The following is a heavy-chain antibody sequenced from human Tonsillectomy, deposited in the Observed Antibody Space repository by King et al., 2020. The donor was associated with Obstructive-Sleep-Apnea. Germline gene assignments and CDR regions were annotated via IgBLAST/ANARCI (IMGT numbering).Heavy chain of an antibody. Sequence: VQLVESGGGLVQPGGSLRLSCAASGFTFSSRTMNWVRQTPGKALEWISYISRSGPPVYYADSVSGRFTISRDNANNSLYLQMESLTVEDTAIYYCATKEGWYFDLWGRGTLVTVSS. CDR1: GFTFSSRT. CDR2: ISRSGPPV. CDR3: ATKEGWYFDL. J-gene: IGHJ2*01. V-gene: IGHV3-48*01.